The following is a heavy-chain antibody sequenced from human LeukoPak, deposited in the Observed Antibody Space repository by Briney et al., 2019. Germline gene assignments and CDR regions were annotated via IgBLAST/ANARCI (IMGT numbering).Heavy chain of an antibody. V-gene: IGHV1-2*04. J-gene: IGHJ6*03. CDR1: GYSFTGYY. Sequence: ASVKVSCKASGYSFTGYYIHWVRQAPGQGLEWMGWINPNSGGTKYAQKFQDWVTMTRDTSINTVYMEMSRLRSDDTAVYYCASRYYYYMDVWGKGTTVTVSS. CDR2: INPNSGGT. CDR3: ASRYYYYMDV.